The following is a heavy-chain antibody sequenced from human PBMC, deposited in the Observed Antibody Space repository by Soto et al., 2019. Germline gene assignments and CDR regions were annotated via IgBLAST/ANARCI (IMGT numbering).Heavy chain of an antibody. J-gene: IGHJ4*02. CDR3: AKKVNSGPGSHYFDY. CDR2: FRTGGDDGTT. Sequence: GGSLRLSCAASGFTFSSYSMSWVRQAPGKGLEWVSGFRTGGDDGTTYYADSVKGRFTISRDNSKNTLFLQMNSLRAEDTDIYYCAKKVNSGPGSHYFDYWGQGTLVTVSS. V-gene: IGHV3-23*01. D-gene: IGHD3-10*01. CDR1: GFTFSSYS.